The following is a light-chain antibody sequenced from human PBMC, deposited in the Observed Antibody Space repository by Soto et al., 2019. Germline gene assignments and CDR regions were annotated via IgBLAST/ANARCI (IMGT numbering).Light chain of an antibody. Sequence: QSVLTQPPSVSGSPGQSVTISCTGTSSDVGNYNRVSWYQQSPGTAPKLMIYEVTNRPSGVPDRFSGSKSGNTASLTISGLQAEDEADYYCSSYTSSSTYAFGTGTKVTVL. CDR3: SSYTSSSTYA. CDR1: SSDVGNYNR. V-gene: IGLV2-18*02. CDR2: EVT. J-gene: IGLJ1*01.